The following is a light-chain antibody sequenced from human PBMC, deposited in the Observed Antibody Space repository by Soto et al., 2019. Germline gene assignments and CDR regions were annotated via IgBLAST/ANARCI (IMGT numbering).Light chain of an antibody. V-gene: IGKV1-8*01. J-gene: IGKJ1*01. Sequence: AIRMTQSPSSFSASTGDRVSITCRATQDIGTYLAWYQQIPGKAPKLLIYDASTLQTGVPSRFSGSGSGTEFALAISSLQPEDFATYYCQQLITYPQTFGQGTKVDIK. CDR3: QQLITYPQT. CDR1: QDIGTY. CDR2: DAS.